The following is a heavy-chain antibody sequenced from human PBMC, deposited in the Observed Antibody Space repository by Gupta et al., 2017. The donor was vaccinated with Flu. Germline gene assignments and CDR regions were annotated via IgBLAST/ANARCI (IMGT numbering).Heavy chain of an antibody. CDR1: GDSISSSY. V-gene: IGHV4-59*12. CDR2: IYHSGST. Sequence: QVQLQESGPGLVKPSETLSLTCTVSGDSISSSYWSWIRQTPEKGLEWIGYIYHSGSTIYNPSLKSRVTISIGTSKRQFSLKLDSVTAADTAVYFCARAQFNHYGMDVWGQGTTVTVSS. CDR3: ARAQFNHYGMDV. J-gene: IGHJ6*02.